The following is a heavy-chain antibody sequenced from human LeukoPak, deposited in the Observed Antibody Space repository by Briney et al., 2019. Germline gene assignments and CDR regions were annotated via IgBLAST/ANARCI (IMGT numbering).Heavy chain of an antibody. CDR2: INQSGST. Sequence: PSETLSLTCAVYGGSFSGYYWSWMRQPPGEGLEWIGDINQSGSTTYNPSLKSRVTILVDTSKNQFSLKLSSVTAADTAVYYCARRGRWQQLDFYYYYYMDVWGKGTTVTVSS. CDR3: ARRGRWQQLDFYYYYYMDV. J-gene: IGHJ6*03. D-gene: IGHD5-24*01. V-gene: IGHV4-34*01. CDR1: GGSFSGYY.